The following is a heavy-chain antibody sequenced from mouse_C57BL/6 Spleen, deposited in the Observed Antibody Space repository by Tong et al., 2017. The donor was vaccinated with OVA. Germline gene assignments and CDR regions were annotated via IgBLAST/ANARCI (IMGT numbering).Heavy chain of an antibody. CDR2: IYPGGGYT. CDR3: ARPQDYYFDY. V-gene: IGHV1-63*02. Sequence: VQLQESGTVLARPGTSVKISCKASGYTFTNYWLGWVKQRPGHGLEWIGDIYPGGGYTNYNEKFKGKATLTADTSSSTAYMQLSSLTSEDSAVYFCARPQDYYFDYWGQGTTLTVSS. J-gene: IGHJ2*01. CDR1: GYTFTNYW.